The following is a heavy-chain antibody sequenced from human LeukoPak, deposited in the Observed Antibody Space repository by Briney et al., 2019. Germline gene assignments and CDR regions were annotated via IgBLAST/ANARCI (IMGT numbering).Heavy chain of an antibody. CDR3: ARVATVTTPFDY. Sequence: PSETLSLTCTVSGGSISSSSYYWGWIRQPPGKGLEWIGSINYSGSTYYNPSLKSRVTISVDTSKNQFSLKLSSVTAADTAVYYCARVATVTTPFDYWGQGTLVTVSS. V-gene: IGHV4-39*01. CDR1: GGSISSSSYY. J-gene: IGHJ4*02. D-gene: IGHD4-17*01. CDR2: INYSGST.